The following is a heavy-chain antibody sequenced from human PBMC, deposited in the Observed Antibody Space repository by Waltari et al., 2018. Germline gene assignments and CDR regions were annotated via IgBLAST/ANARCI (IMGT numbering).Heavy chain of an antibody. CDR1: GYTFTSSA. Sequence: QVQLVQSGAEVKKPGASVKVSCKASGYTFTSSAMHWVRQAPGQRLEWMGWINAGNGNTKYSQKFQGRVTITRDTSASTAYMELSSLRSEDTAVYYCAVTLGSSSWYIPNDAFDIWGQGTMVTVSS. J-gene: IGHJ3*02. V-gene: IGHV1-3*01. CDR3: AVTLGSSSWYIPNDAFDI. D-gene: IGHD6-13*01. CDR2: INAGNGNT.